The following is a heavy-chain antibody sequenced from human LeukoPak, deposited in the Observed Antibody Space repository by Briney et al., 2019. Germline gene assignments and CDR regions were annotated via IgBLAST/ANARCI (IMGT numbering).Heavy chain of an antibody. V-gene: IGHV3-21*01. CDR3: AREQPGYSGYDLDY. D-gene: IGHD5-12*01. J-gene: IGHJ4*02. CDR2: ISSSSSYI. CDR1: GFTFSSYS. Sequence: PGGSLRLSCAASGFTFSSYSMNWVRQAPGKGLEWVSSISSSSSYIYYADSVKGRFTISRDNAKNSLYLQMNSLRAEDTAVYYCAREQPGYSGYDLDYWGQGTLVTVSS.